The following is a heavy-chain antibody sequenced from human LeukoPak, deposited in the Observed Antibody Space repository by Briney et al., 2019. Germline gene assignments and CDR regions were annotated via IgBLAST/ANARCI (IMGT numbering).Heavy chain of an antibody. CDR3: ARDSVSGTTLDAFDI. D-gene: IGHD3-10*01. Sequence: EASVKVSCTASGYTFTSYYMHWVRQAPGQGLEWMGIINPSGGSTSYAQKFQGRVTMTRDTSTSTVYMELSSLRSEDTAVYYCARDSVSGTTLDAFDIWGQGTMVTVSS. CDR1: GYTFTSYY. V-gene: IGHV1-46*01. J-gene: IGHJ3*02. CDR2: INPSGGST.